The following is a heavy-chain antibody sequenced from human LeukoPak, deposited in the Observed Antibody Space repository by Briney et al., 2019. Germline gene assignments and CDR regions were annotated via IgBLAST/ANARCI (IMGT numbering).Heavy chain of an antibody. J-gene: IGHJ4*02. Sequence: ASVKVSCKAPGYTFTSYGISWVRQAPGQGLEWMGWISAYNGNTNYAQKLQGRVTMTTDTSTSTAYMELRSLRSDDTAVYYCARDRDREALSGDYVWGSYRYGPYYFDYWGQGTLVTVSS. CDR3: ARDRDREALSGDYVWGSYRYGPYYFDY. CDR2: ISAYNGNT. CDR1: GYTFTSYG. V-gene: IGHV1-18*01. D-gene: IGHD3-16*02.